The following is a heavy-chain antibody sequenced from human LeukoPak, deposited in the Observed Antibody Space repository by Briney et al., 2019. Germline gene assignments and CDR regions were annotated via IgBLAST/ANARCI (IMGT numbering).Heavy chain of an antibody. CDR1: GCSISSGGYS. J-gene: IGHJ4*02. Sequence: SQTLSLTCAASGCSISSGGYSWSWMRPPPGKGLVWVGYIYHSGSSYYNPSLKSRVTISVDRSKNQFSLKLSSVTAADTAVYYCARGPNYSSGWFVFDYWGQGTLVTVSS. CDR2: IYHSGSS. D-gene: IGHD6-19*01. V-gene: IGHV4-30-2*01. CDR3: ARGPNYSSGWFVFDY.